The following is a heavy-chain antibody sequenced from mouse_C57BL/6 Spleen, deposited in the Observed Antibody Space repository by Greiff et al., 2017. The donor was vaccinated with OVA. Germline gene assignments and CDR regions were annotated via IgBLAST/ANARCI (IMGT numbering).Heavy chain of an antibody. V-gene: IGHV6-6*01. D-gene: IGHD2-3*01. Sequence: EVQVVESGGGLVQPGGSMKLSCAASGFTFSDAWMDWVRQSPEKGLEWVAEIRNKANNHATYYAESVKGRFTISRDDSKSSVYLQMNSLRAEDTGIYYCTRRLLRSWFAYWGQGTLVTVSA. CDR3: TRRLLRSWFAY. CDR2: IRNKANNHAT. J-gene: IGHJ3*01. CDR1: GFTFSDAW.